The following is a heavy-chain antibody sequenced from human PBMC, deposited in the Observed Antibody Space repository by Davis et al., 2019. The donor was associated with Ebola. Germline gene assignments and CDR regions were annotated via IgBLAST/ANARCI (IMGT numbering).Heavy chain of an antibody. CDR3: ARDSTWQQLVKGWFDP. D-gene: IGHD6-13*01. V-gene: IGHV1-46*01. J-gene: IGHJ5*02. CDR2: INPSGGST. CDR1: GYTFTSYY. Sequence: ASVKVSCKASGYTFTSYYMHWVRQAPGQGLEWMGIINPSGGSTSYAQKFQGRVTMTRDTSTSTVYMELSSLRSEDTAVYYCARDSTWQQLVKGWFDPWGQGTLVTVSS.